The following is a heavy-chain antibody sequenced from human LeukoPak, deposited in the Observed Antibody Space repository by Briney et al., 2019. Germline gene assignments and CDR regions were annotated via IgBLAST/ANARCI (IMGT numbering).Heavy chain of an antibody. CDR2: ISSNGGST. CDR3: ARMYYDFWSGYYDY. J-gene: IGHJ4*02. V-gene: IGHV3-64*01. D-gene: IGHD3-3*01. Sequence: GGSLRLSCAASGFTFSSYAMHWVRQAPGKGLEYVSAISSNGGSTYYANSVKGRFTISRDNSKNTLYLQMGSLRAEDMAVYYCARMYYDFWSGYYDYGGQGTLVTVSS. CDR1: GFTFSSYA.